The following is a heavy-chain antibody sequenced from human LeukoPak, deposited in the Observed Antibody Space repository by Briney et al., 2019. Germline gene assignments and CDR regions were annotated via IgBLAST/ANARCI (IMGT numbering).Heavy chain of an antibody. CDR3: ARSSPIWELRYFDWLSHADFDY. CDR1: GGCFSGFY. CDR2: INHSGST. J-gene: IGHJ4*02. D-gene: IGHD3-9*01. V-gene: IGHV4-34*01. Sequence: SETLSLTCAVYGGCFSGFYWSWIRQPPGKGLEWIGEINHSGSTNYNPSLKSRVTISVDTSKNQFSLKLSSVTAADTAVYYCARSSPIWELRYFDWLSHADFDYWGQGTLVTVSS.